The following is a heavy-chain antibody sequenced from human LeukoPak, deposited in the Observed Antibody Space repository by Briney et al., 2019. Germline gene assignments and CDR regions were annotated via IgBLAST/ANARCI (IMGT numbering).Heavy chain of an antibody. Sequence: ASVKVSCKASGYTFSSYYMHWVRQAPGQGLEWMGIINPSGGSVSYAQRFQGRVTMTRDTSTSTVYMELSSLRSEDTAMYFCARDFGYYGSGSYYNIDYWGQGTLVTASS. J-gene: IGHJ4*02. CDR3: ARDFGYYGSGSYYNIDY. CDR1: GYTFSSYY. V-gene: IGHV1-46*01. CDR2: INPSGGSV. D-gene: IGHD3-10*01.